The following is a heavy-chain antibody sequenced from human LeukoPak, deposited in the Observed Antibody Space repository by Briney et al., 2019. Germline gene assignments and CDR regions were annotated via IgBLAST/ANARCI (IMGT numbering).Heavy chain of an antibody. V-gene: IGHV3-21*01. D-gene: IGHD3-9*01. CDR1: GFTFSGYS. CDR2: ISSSSSYI. J-gene: IGHJ5*02. CDR3: ASGFDWFANWFDP. Sequence: GGSLRLSCAASGFTFSGYSMNWVRQAPGKGLEWVSSISSSSSYIYYADSVKGRFTISRDNAKNSLYLQMNSLRAEDTAVYYCASGFDWFANWFDPWGQGTLVTVSS.